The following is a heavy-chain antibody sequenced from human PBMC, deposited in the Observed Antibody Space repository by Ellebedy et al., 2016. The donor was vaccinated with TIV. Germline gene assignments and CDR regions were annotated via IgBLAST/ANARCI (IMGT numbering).Heavy chain of an antibody. J-gene: IGHJ4*02. CDR3: ARRYFDY. CDR2: IYSGGDT. Sequence: GGSLRLXXAASGFTVSSNYMSWVRQAPGKGLEWVSVIYSGGDTYYTDSVKGRFTISRDNAKNSLYLQMNSLRAEDTAVYYCARRYFDYWGQGTLVTVSS. CDR1: GFTVSSNY. V-gene: IGHV3-53*01.